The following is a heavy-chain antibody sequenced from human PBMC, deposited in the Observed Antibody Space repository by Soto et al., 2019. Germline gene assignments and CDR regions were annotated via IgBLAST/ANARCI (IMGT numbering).Heavy chain of an antibody. CDR2: VYYSGTT. CDR3: ATYYDSSGPTFDF. CDR1: GGSISSGDHY. Sequence: TSETLSLTCTVSGGSISSGDHYWSWIRQPPGKGLEWIGYVYYSGTTYSNPSLKSRITISVDTSKNQFSLRLSSVTAADTAVYYCATYYDSSGPTFDFWGQGTLVTVSS. D-gene: IGHD3-22*01. V-gene: IGHV4-30-4*01. J-gene: IGHJ4*02.